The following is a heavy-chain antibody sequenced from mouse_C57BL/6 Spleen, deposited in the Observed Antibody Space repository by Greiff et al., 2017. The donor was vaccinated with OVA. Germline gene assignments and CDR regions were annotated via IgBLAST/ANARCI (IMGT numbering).Heavy chain of an antibody. D-gene: IGHD2-4*01. CDR2: ISSGSSTI. CDR3: ARAYYDYDGFAY. V-gene: IGHV5-17*01. CDR1: GFTFRDYG. Sequence: EVKLVESGGGLVKPGGSLKLSCAASGFTFRDYGMHWVRQAPEKGLEWVAYISSGSSTIYYADTVKGRFTISRGNAKNTLCLQMTSLRSEDTAMYYCARAYYDYDGFAYWGQGTLVTVSA. J-gene: IGHJ3*01.